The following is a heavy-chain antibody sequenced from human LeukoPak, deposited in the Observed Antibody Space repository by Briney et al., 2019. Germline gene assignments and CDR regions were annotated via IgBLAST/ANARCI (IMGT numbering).Heavy chain of an antibody. J-gene: IGHJ4*02. CDR2: IRSKGNGGTT. V-gene: IGHV3-49*04. CDR1: GFTFGDYA. Sequence: GGSLRLSCTTSGFTFGDYAVSWVRQAPGKGLEWVGFIRSKGNGGTTEYAASVKGRFTISRDDSKSIAYLQMNSLKTEDTAVYYCTGDLRGSYSSYRGQGTLVTVSS. D-gene: IGHD1-26*01. CDR3: TGDLRGSYSSY.